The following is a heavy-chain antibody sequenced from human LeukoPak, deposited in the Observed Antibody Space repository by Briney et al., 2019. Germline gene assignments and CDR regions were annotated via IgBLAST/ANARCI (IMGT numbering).Heavy chain of an antibody. Sequence: SETLSLTCTVSGGSISSGGYYWSWIRQPPGKGLEWIGYIYYSGSTNYNPSLKSRVTISVDTSKNQFSLKLSSVTAADTAVYYCARENYYDSSGYIIWGQGTLVTVSS. V-gene: IGHV4-61*08. CDR3: ARENYYDSSGYII. CDR1: GGSISSGGYY. J-gene: IGHJ4*02. D-gene: IGHD3-22*01. CDR2: IYYSGST.